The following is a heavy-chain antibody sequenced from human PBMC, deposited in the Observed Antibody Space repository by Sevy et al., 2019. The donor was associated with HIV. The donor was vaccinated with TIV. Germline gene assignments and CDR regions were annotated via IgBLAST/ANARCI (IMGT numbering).Heavy chain of an antibody. CDR1: GFTFSDHY. V-gene: IGHV3-72*01. CDR3: ATHAGIAAAGRVFDY. J-gene: IGHJ4*02. Sequence: GGSLRLSCAASGFTFSDHYMEWVRQAPGKGLEWVGRIRNKADSYTTEYAASVKGGFTISRDDSKNSLYLLMNSLKTEDTAVYYCATHAGIAAAGRVFDYWGQGTLVTVS. CDR2: IRNKADSYTT. D-gene: IGHD6-13*01.